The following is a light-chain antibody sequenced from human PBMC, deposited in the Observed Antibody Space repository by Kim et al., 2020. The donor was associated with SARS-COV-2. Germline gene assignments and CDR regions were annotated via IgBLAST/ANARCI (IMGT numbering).Light chain of an antibody. V-gene: IGLV4-69*01. CDR2: LNSDGSH. CDR3: QTWGTVV. J-gene: IGLJ2*01. Sequence: LGASAKLTGPLSSGNSSYAIAWHQQQPEKGPRYLMKLNSDGSHSKGDGIPDRFSGSSSGAERYLTISSLQSEDEADYYCQTWGTVVFGGGTQLTVL. CDR1: SGNSSYA.